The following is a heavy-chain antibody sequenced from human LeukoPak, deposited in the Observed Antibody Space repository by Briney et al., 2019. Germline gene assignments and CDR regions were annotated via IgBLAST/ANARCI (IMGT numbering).Heavy chain of an antibody. CDR2: INAGNGDT. Sequence: ASVKVSCKASGYTFSGYAMQWVRQAPGQRLEWMGWINAGNGDTKYAQKFQGRVTITRDTSASTAYMDLSSLRSEDTAVYYCAIHCTGGSCSRSYYFDYWGQGTLVTVSS. J-gene: IGHJ4*02. CDR1: GYTFSGYA. D-gene: IGHD2-15*01. V-gene: IGHV1-3*01. CDR3: AIHCTGGSCSRSYYFDY.